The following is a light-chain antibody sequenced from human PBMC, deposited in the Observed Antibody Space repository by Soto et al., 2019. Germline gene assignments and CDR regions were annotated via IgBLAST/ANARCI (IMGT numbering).Light chain of an antibody. V-gene: IGKV1-39*01. CDR2: TAS. CDR1: QSISDY. J-gene: IGKJ2*01. CDR3: QQNYNGMYT. Sequence: DIQMTQSPSSLSASAGDRVTITCRASQSISDYLHWYQHMPGKAPKLLIYTASTLQSGVPSRFSGSGRGTDLTLTITSLQPGDFATYYCQQNYNGMYTFRQGPNLEI.